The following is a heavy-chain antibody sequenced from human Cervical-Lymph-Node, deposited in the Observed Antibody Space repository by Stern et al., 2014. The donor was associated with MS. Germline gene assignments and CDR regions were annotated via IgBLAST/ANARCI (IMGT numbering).Heavy chain of an antibody. Sequence: VPLVESGGGLVQPGGSLRLSCATSGYTFSSYAMSWVRQAPGKGLEWVAGISGSGTSTYYADSVKGRFTISRDNSKNTLYLQMNILRAEDTAVYYCANRYPGYYYGMDVWGQGTTVTVSS. V-gene: IGHV3-23*04. J-gene: IGHJ6*02. CDR2: ISGSGTST. D-gene: IGHD1-1*01. CDR3: ANRYPGYYYGMDV. CDR1: GYTFSSYA.